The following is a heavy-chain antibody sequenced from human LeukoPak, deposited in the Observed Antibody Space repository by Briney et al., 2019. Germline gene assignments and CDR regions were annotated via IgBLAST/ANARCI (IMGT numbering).Heavy chain of an antibody. Sequence: SETLSLTCTVSGGSISSSSYYWGWIRQPPGKGLEWIGSIYCSGSTYYNPSLKSRVTISVDTSKNQFSLKLSSVTAADTAVYYCARRALYCSGGSCYPYYFDYWGQGTLVTVSS. CDR1: GGSISSSSYY. CDR2: IYCSGST. CDR3: ARRALYCSGGSCYPYYFDY. J-gene: IGHJ4*02. V-gene: IGHV4-39*01. D-gene: IGHD2-15*01.